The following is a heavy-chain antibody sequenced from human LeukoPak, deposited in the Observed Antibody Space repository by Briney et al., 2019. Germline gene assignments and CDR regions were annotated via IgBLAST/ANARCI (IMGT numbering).Heavy chain of an antibody. V-gene: IGHV3-48*03. CDR1: GFTFSSYE. CDR3: ARDQAADYDILTGSSRHFDY. CDR2: ISSGDNTI. D-gene: IGHD3-9*01. J-gene: IGHJ4*02. Sequence: PGGSLRLSCAASGFTFSSYEMNWVRQAPGKGLEWVSYISSGDNTIYYADSVKGRFTISRDNAKNSLYLQMNSLRAEDTAVYYCARDQAADYDILTGSSRHFDYWGQGTLVTVSS.